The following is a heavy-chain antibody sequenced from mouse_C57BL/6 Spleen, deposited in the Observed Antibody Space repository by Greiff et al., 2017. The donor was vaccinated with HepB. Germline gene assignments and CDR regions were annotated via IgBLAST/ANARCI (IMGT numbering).Heavy chain of an antibody. V-gene: IGHV1-53*01. CDR1: GYTFTSYW. CDR2: INPSNGGT. Sequence: QVQLQHPGTELVKPGASVKLSCKASGYTFTSYWMHWVKQRPGQGLEWIGNINPSNGGTNYNEKFKSKATLTVDKSSSTAYMQLSSLTSEDSAVYYCARGSRWLLPYYYAMDYWGQGTSVTVSS. J-gene: IGHJ4*01. CDR3: ARGSRWLLPYYYAMDY. D-gene: IGHD2-3*01.